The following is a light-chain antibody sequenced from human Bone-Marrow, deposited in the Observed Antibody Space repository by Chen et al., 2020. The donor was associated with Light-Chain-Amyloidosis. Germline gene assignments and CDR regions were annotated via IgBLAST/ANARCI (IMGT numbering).Light chain of an antibody. J-gene: IGLJ1*01. CDR2: EVT. CDR1: SSDVGGDNH. V-gene: IGLV2-14*01. Sequence: QSALTQPASVSGSPGQSITISCTGTSSDVGGDNHVSWYQQHPDKAPKLMIYEVTNRPSWVPDRFSGYKSDNTASLTISGLQTEDEADYFCSSYTITNTLGFGSGTRVTVL. CDR3: SSYTITNTLG.